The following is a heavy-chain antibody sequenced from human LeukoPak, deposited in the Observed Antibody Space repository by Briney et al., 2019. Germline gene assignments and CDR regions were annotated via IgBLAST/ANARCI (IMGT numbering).Heavy chain of an antibody. V-gene: IGHV3-7*01. Sequence: GGSLRPSCAASGFTFSSYWMSWVRQAPGKGLEWVANIRQDGDEKYVDSVKGRFTISRDNANNSLYLQMNSLRVDDTAVYYCARSTTNLDHWGQGTLVTVSS. CDR1: GFTFSSYW. CDR2: IRQDGDEK. D-gene: IGHD1-1*01. J-gene: IGHJ4*02. CDR3: ARSTTNLDH.